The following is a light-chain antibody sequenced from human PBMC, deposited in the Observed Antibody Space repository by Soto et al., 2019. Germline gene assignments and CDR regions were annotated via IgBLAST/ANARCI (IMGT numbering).Light chain of an antibody. J-gene: IGLJ1*01. CDR1: SSDVGGYNF. V-gene: IGLV2-14*01. Sequence: QSALTQPASVSGSPGQSITISCTGTSSDVGGYNFVSWYQHHPGKAPKLMIYEVSHRPSGVSDRFSGSKSDNTASLTISGLQAEDEADYYRSSYTSSNTPYVFGTGTKATVL. CDR3: SSYTSSNTPYV. CDR2: EVS.